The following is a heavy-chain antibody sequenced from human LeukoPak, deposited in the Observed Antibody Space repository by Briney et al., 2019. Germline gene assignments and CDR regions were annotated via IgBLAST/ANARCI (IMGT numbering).Heavy chain of an antibody. D-gene: IGHD6-19*01. V-gene: IGHV1-18*01. CDR3: AAGGSGWQVY. J-gene: IGHJ4*02. Sequence: SVKLSRTSSGYSFTINGFSWVRHPPGPGLEWVGCISAYNGNTNHAQNLQDRVTMPEDTSRSTAYMVLRSLRSDDTAVYYCAAGGSGWQVYWGERTLVTVSS. CDR2: ISAYNGNT. CDR1: GYSFTING.